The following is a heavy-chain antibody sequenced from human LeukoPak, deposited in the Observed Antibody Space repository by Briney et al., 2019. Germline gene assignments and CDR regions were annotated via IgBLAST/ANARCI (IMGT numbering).Heavy chain of an antibody. D-gene: IGHD3-22*01. CDR3: ARDTYYYDSSGPSVG. J-gene: IGHJ4*02. CDR2: ISSSGSTI. V-gene: IGHV3-48*03. CDR1: GFTFSSYE. Sequence: PGGSLRLSCAASGFTFSSYEMNWVRQAPGKGLEWVSYISSSGSTIYYADSVKGRFTISRDNAKNSLYLQMNSLRAEDTAVYYCARDTYYYDSSGPSVGWGQGTLVTVSS.